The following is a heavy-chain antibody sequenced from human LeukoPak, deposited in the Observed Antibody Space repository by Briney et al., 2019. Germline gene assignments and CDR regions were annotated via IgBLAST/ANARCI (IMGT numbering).Heavy chain of an antibody. J-gene: IGHJ4*02. Sequence: GGSLRLSCAASGFTFSSYAMSWVRQAPGKGLEWVSAISGSGGSTYYADSVKGRFTISRDNSKTTLYLQMNSLRAEDTAVYYCARPILPWPSNFDYWGQGTLVTVSS. CDR3: ARPILPWPSNFDY. D-gene: IGHD3-9*01. V-gene: IGHV3-23*01. CDR1: GFTFSSYA. CDR2: ISGSGGST.